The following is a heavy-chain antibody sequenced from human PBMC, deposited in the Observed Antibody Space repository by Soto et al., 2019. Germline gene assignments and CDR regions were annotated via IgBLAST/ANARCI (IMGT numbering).Heavy chain of an antibody. CDR1: GFTFSNAW. Sequence: EVQLVESGGGLVKPGGSLRLSCAASGFTFSNAWMNWVRQAPGKGLEWVGRIKSKTDGGGTTDYAAPVKGRFTISRDELKNTVYLQMDSLKIEDAAVYFCTTDVWPATRSDYWGQGALVTVSS. J-gene: IGHJ4*02. CDR2: IKSKTDGGGTT. CDR3: TTDVWPATRSDY. D-gene: IGHD2-21*01. V-gene: IGHV3-15*07.